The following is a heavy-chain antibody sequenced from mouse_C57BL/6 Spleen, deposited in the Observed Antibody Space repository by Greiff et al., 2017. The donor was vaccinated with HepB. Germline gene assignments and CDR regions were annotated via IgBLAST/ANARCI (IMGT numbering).Heavy chain of an antibody. CDR1: GYTFTSYW. J-gene: IGHJ2*01. V-gene: IGHV1-64*01. D-gene: IGHD1-1*01. Sequence: QVQLQQPGAELVKPGASVKLSCKASGYTFTSYWMHWVKQRPGQGLEWIGMIHPNSGSTNYNEKFKSKATLTVDKSSSTAYMQLSSLTSEASAVYYCARGEVLRSYFDYWGQGTTLTVSS. CDR3: ARGEVLRSYFDY. CDR2: IHPNSGST.